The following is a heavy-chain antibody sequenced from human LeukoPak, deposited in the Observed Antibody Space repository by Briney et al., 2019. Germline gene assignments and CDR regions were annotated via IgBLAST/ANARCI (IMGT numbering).Heavy chain of an antibody. Sequence: GGSLRLSCAASGFTFSGHWMSWVRQAPGKGLEWVANINQGGSDKYYVDSVKGRFTISRDNANDLLHLQMNSLRGEDTAVYYCTRDRSRAEDDWGQGTLVTVSS. D-gene: IGHD1-14*01. V-gene: IGHV3-7*01. CDR3: TRDRSRAEDD. J-gene: IGHJ4*02. CDR2: INQGGSDK. CDR1: GFTFSGHW.